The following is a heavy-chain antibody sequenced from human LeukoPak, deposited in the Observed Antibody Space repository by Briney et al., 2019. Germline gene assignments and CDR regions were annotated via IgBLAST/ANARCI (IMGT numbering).Heavy chain of an antibody. CDR3: ARDSAAAGSLDY. CDR1: GFTFSSYW. J-gene: IGHJ4*02. V-gene: IGHV3-7*01. CDR2: IKQDGSEK. D-gene: IGHD6-13*01. Sequence: GGSLRLSCAASGFTFSSYWMGWVRQAPGKGLEGVANIKQDGSEKYYEDSVKGRFTISRDNAKDSLYLQMNSLRAEDTAVYYCARDSAAAGSLDYWGQGTLVTVSS.